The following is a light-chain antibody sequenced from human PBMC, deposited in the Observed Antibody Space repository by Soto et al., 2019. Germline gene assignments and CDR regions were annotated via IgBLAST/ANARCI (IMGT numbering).Light chain of an antibody. CDR3: QQLNSHPFT. Sequence: DIQLTQSPSFLSASVGDRVTITCRDSQGICSYLSWYQQKPGKAPKLLSYTASTLQSGVPSRFSSSGSGTEFTLTISSLQPEDFATYYCQQLNSHPFTFGPGAKEDIK. V-gene: IGKV1-9*01. CDR1: QGICSY. J-gene: IGKJ3*01. CDR2: TAS.